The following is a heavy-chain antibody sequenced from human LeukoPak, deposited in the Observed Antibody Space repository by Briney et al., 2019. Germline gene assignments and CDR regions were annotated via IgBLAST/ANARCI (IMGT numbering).Heavy chain of an antibody. V-gene: IGHV3-43*02. J-gene: IGHJ6*02. CDR2: IRADGGRT. CDR3: ATWAFYHGLDV. D-gene: IGHD2/OR15-2a*01. CDR1: GFTFGDYT. Sequence: GGSLRLSCAASGFTFGDYTMHWVRQAPGKGLEWVSLIRADGGRTYYADSVNGRFTISRDNSKNSLYLQMNSLRTDDTALYYCATWAFYHGLDVWGQGSTVTVSS.